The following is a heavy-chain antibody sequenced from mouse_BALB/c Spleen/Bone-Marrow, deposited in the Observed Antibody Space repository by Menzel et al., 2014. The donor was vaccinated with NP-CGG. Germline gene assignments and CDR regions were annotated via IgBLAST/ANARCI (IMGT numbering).Heavy chain of an antibody. CDR2: IDPANGNT. D-gene: IGHD1-1*01. Sequence: VQLQQPGAELVKPGASVKLSCTASGFNIKDTYMHWVKQRPEQGLEWIGRIDPANGNTKYDPKFQGKATITADTSSNTAYLQLSSLTSEDTAVYYCAFYYYGSSLFAYWGQGTLSLSLQ. CDR3: AFYYYGSSLFAY. J-gene: IGHJ3*01. CDR1: GFNIKDTY. V-gene: IGHV14-3*02.